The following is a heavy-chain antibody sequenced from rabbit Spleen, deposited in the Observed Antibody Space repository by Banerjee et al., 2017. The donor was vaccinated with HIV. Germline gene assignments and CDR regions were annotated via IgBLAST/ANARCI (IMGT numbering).Heavy chain of an antibody. CDR3: ARAGGYSGDGYNTHAL. V-gene: IGHV1S7*01. Sequence: HLKESGGGLVQPGGSLKLSCKASGFTLSSYYMNWVRQAPGKGLEWIGYIDPIFGRTYYANWVNGRFTISSHNAQNTLYLQLNSLTAADTATYFCARAGGYSGDGYNTHALWGQGTLVTVS. D-gene: IGHD7-1*01. CDR1: GFTLSSYY. CDR2: IDPIFGRT. J-gene: IGHJ3*01.